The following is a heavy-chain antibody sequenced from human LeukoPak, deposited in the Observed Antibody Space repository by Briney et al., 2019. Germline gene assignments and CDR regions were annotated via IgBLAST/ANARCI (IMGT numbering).Heavy chain of an antibody. CDR2: ITNSGGVT. D-gene: IGHD3-10*02. J-gene: IGHJ6*03. V-gene: IGHV3-23*01. Sequence: GGSLRLSCAASGFTFGTMAMPWFRQPQGKGLGGSPLITNSGGVTFYADSVKGRFTISRDNSKNTLSLQMNSLRAEDTAVYYCAKDGHYVDYYYYMDVWGKGTTVIVSS. CDR3: AKDGHYVDYYYYMDV. CDR1: GFTFGTMA.